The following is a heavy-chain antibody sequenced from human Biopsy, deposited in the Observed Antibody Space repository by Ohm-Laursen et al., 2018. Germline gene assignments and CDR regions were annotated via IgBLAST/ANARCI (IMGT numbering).Heavy chain of an antibody. D-gene: IGHD3/OR15-3a*01. CDR1: GDSISNDY. V-gene: IGHV4-4*07. Sequence: TLSLTCAVSGDSISNDYWSWIRQSAGQGPEWIGRIHTSGSTNHNLSLKSRVTMSVDTSKNQFSLKLRSVTAADTAVYYCARGTGKYYVYDAFDIWGQGTMVTVSS. CDR3: ARGTGKYYVYDAFDI. CDR2: IHTSGST. J-gene: IGHJ3*02.